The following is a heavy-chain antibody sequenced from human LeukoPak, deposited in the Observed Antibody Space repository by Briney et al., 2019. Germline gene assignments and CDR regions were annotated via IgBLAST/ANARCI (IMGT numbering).Heavy chain of an antibody. CDR2: ISGSGGRT. J-gene: IGHJ3*02. CDR1: GFTFSTYA. CDR3: ATSSGWDFRNAFDI. D-gene: IGHD6-19*01. V-gene: IGHV3-23*01. Sequence: GGSLRLSCGASGFTFSTYAMSWVRQAPGKGLEWVSGISGSGGRTYYADSVKGRFTISRDNSRNTLYLQMNSLRAEDTAVYYCATSSGWDFRNAFDIWGQGTMVTVSS.